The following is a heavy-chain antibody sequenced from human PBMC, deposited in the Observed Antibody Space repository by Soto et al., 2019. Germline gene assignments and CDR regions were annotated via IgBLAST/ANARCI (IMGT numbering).Heavy chain of an antibody. J-gene: IGHJ3*01. D-gene: IGHD5-12*01. CDR3: VREGRGSFDF. CDR2: IGGRGNSA. Sequence: PGGSLRLSCAASGFIFTNYAMNWVRQAPGKGLGWVSVIGGRGNSAYYADSVQGRFTISRDNSKNTMSLQMSSLTADDTAIYYCVREGRGSFDFWGRGTMVTV. CDR1: GFIFTNYA. V-gene: IGHV3-23*01.